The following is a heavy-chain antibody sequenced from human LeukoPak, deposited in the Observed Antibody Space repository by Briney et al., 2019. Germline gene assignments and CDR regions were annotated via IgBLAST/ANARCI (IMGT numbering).Heavy chain of an antibody. V-gene: IGHV3-23*01. D-gene: IGHD6-19*01. CDR1: GFAFSGFA. CDR2: ISGSGGNT. CDR3: AKVAVAGTLGGYFDY. Sequence: GGSLRLSCSASGFAFSGFAMGWVRQAPGKGLEWVSSISGSGGNTYYADSVEGRFTVSRDNSKNTLYLQMNSLRAEDTAVYYCAKVAVAGTLGGYFDYWGQGTLVTVSS. J-gene: IGHJ4*02.